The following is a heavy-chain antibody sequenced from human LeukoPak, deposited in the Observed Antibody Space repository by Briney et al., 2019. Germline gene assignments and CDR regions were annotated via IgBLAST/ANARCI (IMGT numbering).Heavy chain of an antibody. CDR1: GFTFSSYA. J-gene: IGHJ3*02. Sequence: PGRSLRLSCAASGFTFSSYAMHWVRQAPGKGLEWVAVISYDGSNKYYADSVKGRFTISRDNSKNTLYLQMNSLRAEDTAVYYCARDKGGWDSSALGAFDIWGQGTMVTASS. CDR2: ISYDGSNK. CDR3: ARDKGGWDSSALGAFDI. D-gene: IGHD3-22*01. V-gene: IGHV3-30-3*01.